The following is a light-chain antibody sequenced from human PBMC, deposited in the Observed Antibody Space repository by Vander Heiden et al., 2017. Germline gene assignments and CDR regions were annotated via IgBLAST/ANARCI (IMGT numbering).Light chain of an antibody. CDR1: PGPVTSVDY. CDR2: DTN. CDR3: LLACGGGRPGV. V-gene: IGLV7-46*01. J-gene: IGLJ3*02. Sequence: AVLTQEPSLTVSPGWTVTLTCGSTPGPVTSVDYPYWFQQKPGQVPRTMIYDTNNKHPWTPDRFSGSGLGGKAALTLTGAQPEDEAEYYCLLACGGGRPGVFGGGTKLTVL.